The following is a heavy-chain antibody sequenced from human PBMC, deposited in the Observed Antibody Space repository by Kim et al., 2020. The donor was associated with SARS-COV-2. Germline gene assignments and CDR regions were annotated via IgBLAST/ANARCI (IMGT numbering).Heavy chain of an antibody. V-gene: IGHV3-7*01. Sequence: GGSLRLSCVGSGFASSTSWMTWVRQVPGKGLEWVANIKEDGRDTYYVDSVKGRFTISRDNAKSSVYLQMNSLRAEDTAVYYCARDPYDSSGYGAFDYWG. J-gene: IGHJ4*01. D-gene: IGHD3-22*01. CDR2: IKEDGRDT. CDR1: GFASSTSW. CDR3: ARDPYDSSGYGAFDY.